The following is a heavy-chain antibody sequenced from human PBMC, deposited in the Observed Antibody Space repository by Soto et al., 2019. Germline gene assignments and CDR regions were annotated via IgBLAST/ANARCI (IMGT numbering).Heavy chain of an antibody. CDR3: ARSKYYYDSSGYFAFDI. V-gene: IGHV1-18*01. Sequence: ASVKVSCKASGYTFTSYGISWVRQAPGQGLEWMGWISAYNGNTNYAQKFQGRVTMTRDTSTSTVYMELSSLRSEDTAVYYCARSKYYYDSSGYFAFDIWGQGTMVTVSS. CDR1: GYTFTSYG. J-gene: IGHJ3*02. D-gene: IGHD3-22*01. CDR2: ISAYNGNT.